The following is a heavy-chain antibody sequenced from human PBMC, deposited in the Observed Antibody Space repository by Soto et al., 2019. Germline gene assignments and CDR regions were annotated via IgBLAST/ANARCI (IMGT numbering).Heavy chain of an antibody. CDR1: GFTFSNYY. CDR3: ARGVKRSPLDY. D-gene: IGHD2-15*01. V-gene: IGHV3-11*05. J-gene: IGHJ4*02. Sequence: QVQLVESGGGLVKPGGSLRLSCAASGFTFSNYYMSWIRQAPGKGLEWLSYISDSTSYTNYADSVQGRFTISRDDAKNSLSLQVTSLRAEDTAVYYGARGVKRSPLDYWGQGTLVTVSS. CDR2: ISDSTSYT.